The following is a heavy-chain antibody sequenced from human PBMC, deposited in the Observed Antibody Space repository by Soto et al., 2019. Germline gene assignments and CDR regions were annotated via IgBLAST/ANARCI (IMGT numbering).Heavy chain of an antibody. D-gene: IGHD2-2*01. CDR2: IYYSGST. Sequence: SETLSLTCTVSGGSISSVGYYWSWIRQHPGKGLEWIGYIYYSGSTYYNPSLKSRVTISVDTSKNQFSLKLSSVTAADTAVYYCARGPHTSCLYWFVPLGQGTLFTASS. J-gene: IGHJ5*02. V-gene: IGHV4-31*03. CDR1: GGSISSVGYY. CDR3: ARGPHTSCLYWFVP.